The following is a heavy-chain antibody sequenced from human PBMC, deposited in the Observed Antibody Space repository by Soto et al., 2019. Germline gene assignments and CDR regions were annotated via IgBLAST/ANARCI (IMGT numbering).Heavy chain of an antibody. D-gene: IGHD2-15*01. J-gene: IGHJ4*02. CDR2: IYHSGGT. V-gene: IGHV4-4*02. Sequence: SETLSLTCAVSGGSISSSNWWSWVRQPPGKGLEWIGEIYHSGGTNYNPSLKSRVTISVDKSKNQFSLKLSSVTAADTAVYYCAREVNCSGGSCYAYFDYSGQGTLVTVSS. CDR1: GGSISSSNW. CDR3: AREVNCSGGSCYAYFDY.